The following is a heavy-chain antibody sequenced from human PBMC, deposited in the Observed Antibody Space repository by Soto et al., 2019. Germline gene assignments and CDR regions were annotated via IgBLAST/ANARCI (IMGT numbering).Heavy chain of an antibody. D-gene: IGHD4-4*01. V-gene: IGHV3-30-3*01. CDR1: GFTFSSYA. CDR3: ARPLWRDDYNWGYFDL. Sequence: QVQLVESGGGVVQPGRSLRLSCAASGFTFSSYAMHWVRQAPGKGLEWVAVISYDGSNKYYADSVKGRFTISRDNSKNTLYQHMNSLRPEDTAVYYCARPLWRDDYNWGYFDLWGRGTLVTGSS. J-gene: IGHJ2*01. CDR2: ISYDGSNK.